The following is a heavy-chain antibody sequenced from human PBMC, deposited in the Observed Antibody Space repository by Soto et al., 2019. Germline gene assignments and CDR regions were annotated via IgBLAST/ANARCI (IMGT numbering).Heavy chain of an antibody. D-gene: IGHD4-17*01. Sequence: QVQLVQSGAEVKKPGASVKVSCKASGYTFTGYYMHWVRQAPGQGLEWMGWINPNSGGTNYAQKCQGWVTMTRDTSISTAYMELSRLRSDDTAVYYCARGGTTVTTFGAYWGQGTLVTVSS. CDR3: ARGGTTVTTFGAY. V-gene: IGHV1-2*04. J-gene: IGHJ4*02. CDR2: INPNSGGT. CDR1: GYTFTGYY.